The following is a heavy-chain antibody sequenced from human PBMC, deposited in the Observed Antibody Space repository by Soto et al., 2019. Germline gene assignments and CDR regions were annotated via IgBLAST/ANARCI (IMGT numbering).Heavy chain of an antibody. J-gene: IGHJ4*02. CDR1: GFTFSNYY. Sequence: QIQLEESGGGLVKPGGSLRLSCTVSGFTFSNYYMAWIRQAPGKGLEWISYISTSGTSTFYADSVKGRFTISRDNAMNSLFLQMNSLGVEDTAVYFCARDGVLFRAGFDSWGQGTLGTVAS. CDR3: ARDGVLFRAGFDS. V-gene: IGHV3-11*01. CDR2: ISTSGTST. D-gene: IGHD3-16*01.